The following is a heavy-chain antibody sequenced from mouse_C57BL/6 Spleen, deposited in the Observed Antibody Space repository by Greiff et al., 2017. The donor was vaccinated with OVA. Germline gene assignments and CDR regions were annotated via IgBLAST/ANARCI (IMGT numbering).Heavy chain of an antibody. D-gene: IGHD2-4*01. CDR2: INYDGSST. Sequence: EVNVVESAGGLVQPGSSMKLSCTASGFTFSDYYMAWVRQVPEKGLEWVANINYDGSSTYYLDSLKSRFIISRDNAKNILYLQMSSLKSEDTATYYCARDYVITTTGYWYFDVWGTGTTVTVSS. CDR3: ARDYVITTTGYWYFDV. V-gene: IGHV5-16*01. CDR1: GFTFSDYY. J-gene: IGHJ1*03.